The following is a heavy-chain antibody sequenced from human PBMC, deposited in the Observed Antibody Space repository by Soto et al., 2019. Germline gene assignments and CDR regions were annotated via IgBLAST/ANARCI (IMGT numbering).Heavy chain of an antibody. CDR1: GFTFSSYW. CDR3: AREAYYYGSGSYFPTFDY. J-gene: IGHJ4*02. D-gene: IGHD3-10*01. V-gene: IGHV3-74*01. CDR2: INSDGSST. Sequence: GGSLRLSCAASGFTFSSYWMHWVRQAPGKGLVWVSRINSDGSSTSYADSVKGRFTISRDNAKNTLYLQMNSLRAEDTAVYYCAREAYYYGSGSYFPTFDYWGRGTLVPVSS.